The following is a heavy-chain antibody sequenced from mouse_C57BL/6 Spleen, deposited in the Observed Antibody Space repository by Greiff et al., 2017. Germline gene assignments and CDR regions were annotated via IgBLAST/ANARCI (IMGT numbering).Heavy chain of an antibody. CDR1: GYAFSSSW. Sequence: VQLQQPGPELVKPGASVKISCKASGYAFSSSWMNWVKQRPGKGLEWIGRIYPGDGDTNYNGKFKGKATLTADKSSSPAYMQLSSLTSEDSAVYFCAREITTVQGGYFDVWGTGTTVTVSS. CDR3: AREITTVQGGYFDV. V-gene: IGHV1-82*01. J-gene: IGHJ1*03. D-gene: IGHD1-1*01. CDR2: IYPGDGDT.